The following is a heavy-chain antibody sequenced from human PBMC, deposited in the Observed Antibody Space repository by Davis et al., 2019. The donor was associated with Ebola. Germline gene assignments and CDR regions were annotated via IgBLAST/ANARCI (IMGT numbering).Heavy chain of an antibody. CDR3: ARQPSDYYGMDV. V-gene: IGHV5-10-1*01. CDR2: IDPSDSHI. CDR1: GYSFTSYW. J-gene: IGHJ6*02. Sequence: GGSLRLSCKGSGYSFTSYWIAWVRQMPGKGLEWIGIIDPSDSHIRYSPSFQGHVTISVDKSISTAYLQWSSLKASDTAIYHCARQPSDYYGMDVWGQGTTVTVSS.